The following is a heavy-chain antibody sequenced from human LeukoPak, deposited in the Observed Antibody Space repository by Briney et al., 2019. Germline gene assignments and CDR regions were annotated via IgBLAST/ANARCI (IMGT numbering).Heavy chain of an antibody. D-gene: IGHD3-9*01. CDR3: AIPNYDILTGPDLYYFDY. CDR2: IIPIFGTA. V-gene: IGHV1-69*13. CDR1: GGTFSSYA. J-gene: IGHJ4*02. Sequence: SVKVSCKASGGTFSSYAISWVRQAPGQGLEWMGGIIPIFGTANYAQKFHGRVTITADESTSTAYMELSSLRSEDTAVYYCAIPNYDILTGPDLYYFDYWGQGTLVTVSS.